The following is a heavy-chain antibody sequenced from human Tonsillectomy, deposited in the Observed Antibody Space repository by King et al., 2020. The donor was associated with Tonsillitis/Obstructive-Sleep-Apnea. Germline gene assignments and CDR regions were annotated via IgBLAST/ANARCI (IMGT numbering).Heavy chain of an antibody. J-gene: IGHJ3*02. D-gene: IGHD3-16*01. V-gene: IGHV1-18*01. CDR1: GYTFTNYA. CDR3: ARGGVGLHVFDI. Sequence: QLVQSGAEVKKPGASVKVSCKASGYTFTNYAISWVRQAPGQGLEWMGWISAYKGNTNHAQNLQGRVTMTTDTSPSTAYMELRSLRSDDTAVYYCARGGVGLHVFDIWGQGTMVTVSS. CDR2: ISAYKGNT.